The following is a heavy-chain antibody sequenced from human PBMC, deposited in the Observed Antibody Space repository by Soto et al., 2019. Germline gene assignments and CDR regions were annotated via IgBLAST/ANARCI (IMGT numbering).Heavy chain of an antibody. CDR3: ARVVSIFQHFDY. V-gene: IGHV4-30-2*01. Sequence: SETLSLTCAVSGGSISSGGYSWSWIRQPPGKGLEWIGYIYHSGSTYYNPSLKSRVTISVDRSKNQFSLKLSSVTAADTAVYYCARVVSIFQHFDYWGQGTLVTVSS. J-gene: IGHJ4*02. CDR2: IYHSGST. CDR1: GGSISSGGYS. D-gene: IGHD2-21*01.